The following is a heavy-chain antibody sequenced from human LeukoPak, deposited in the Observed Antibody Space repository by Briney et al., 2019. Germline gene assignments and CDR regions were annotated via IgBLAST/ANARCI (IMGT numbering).Heavy chain of an antibody. D-gene: IGHD3-22*01. J-gene: IGHJ3*02. Sequence: SETLSLTCTVSGGSISTYYWSWIRQPPGKGLEWIGYIYYSGSTNYNPSLKSRVTISIDTSKNQFSLKLSSVTAADTAVYYCARGGNYDSRGTFDIWGQGTMVIVPS. V-gene: IGHV4-59*01. CDR2: IYYSGST. CDR3: ARGGNYDSRGTFDI. CDR1: GGSISTYY.